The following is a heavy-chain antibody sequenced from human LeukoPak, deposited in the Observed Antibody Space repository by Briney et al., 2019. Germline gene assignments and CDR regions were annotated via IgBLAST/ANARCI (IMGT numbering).Heavy chain of an antibody. V-gene: IGHV5-51*01. CDR1: GYNFTNYW. CDR3: AETLVVAATPDTFDI. Sequence: GESLKISCKTSGYNFTNYWIAWVRQVPAKGLEWMGIIFPGDSDTRYSPSFQGQVTISADKSFSAAYLQWSSLKASDTAMYYCAETLVVAATPDTFDIWGQGTMVTVSS. CDR2: IFPGDSDT. D-gene: IGHD2-15*01. J-gene: IGHJ3*02.